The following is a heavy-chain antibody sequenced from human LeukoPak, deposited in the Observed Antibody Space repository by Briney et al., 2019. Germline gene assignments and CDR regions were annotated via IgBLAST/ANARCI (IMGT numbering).Heavy chain of an antibody. Sequence: SETLSPTCAVYGGSFSGYYWSWIRQPPGKGLEWIGEINHSGSTNYNPSLKSRVTISVDTSKNQFSLKLSSVTAADTAVYYCARASTMVRGVIISGGFDYWGQGTLVTVSS. J-gene: IGHJ4*02. V-gene: IGHV4-34*01. CDR1: GGSFSGYY. CDR3: ARASTMVRGVIISGGFDY. D-gene: IGHD3-10*01. CDR2: INHSGST.